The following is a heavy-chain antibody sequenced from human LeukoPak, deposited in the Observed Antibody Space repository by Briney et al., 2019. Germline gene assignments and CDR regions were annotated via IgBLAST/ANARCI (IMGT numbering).Heavy chain of an antibody. D-gene: IGHD6-13*01. J-gene: IGHJ4*02. CDR2: INPSGGST. Sequence: ASVKVSCKASGYTFIGYYIHWVRQAPGQGLEWMGIINPSGGSTTYAQKFQGRVAMTRDTSTSRVYMEVSSLRSEDTAVYYCARTYSSSDEFDYWGQGTLVTVSS. CDR1: GYTFIGYY. CDR3: ARTYSSSDEFDY. V-gene: IGHV1-46*01.